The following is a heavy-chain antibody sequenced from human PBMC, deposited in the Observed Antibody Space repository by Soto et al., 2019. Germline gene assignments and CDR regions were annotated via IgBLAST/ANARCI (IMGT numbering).Heavy chain of an antibody. V-gene: IGHV5-51*01. CDR3: ARQPMDSITIFGVVRRDPYYYYRMDV. J-gene: IGHJ6*02. D-gene: IGHD3-3*01. Sequence: PGESLKISCKGSGYSFTSYCIGWVRQMPGKGLEWMGIIYPGDSDTRYSPSFQGQVTISADKSISTAYLQWSSLKASDTAMYYCARQPMDSITIFGVVRRDPYYYYRMDVWSQGTTVTVSS. CDR1: GYSFTSYC. CDR2: IYPGDSDT.